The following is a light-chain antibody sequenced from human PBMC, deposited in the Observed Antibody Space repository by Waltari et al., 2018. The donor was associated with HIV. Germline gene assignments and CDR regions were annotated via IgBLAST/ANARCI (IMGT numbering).Light chain of an antibody. J-gene: IGLJ1*01. CDR3: QSYDQTIPCV. V-gene: IGLV6-57*03. CDR2: EDT. CDR1: SGNIANNH. Sequence: NFVLTQPHSVSESPGKTVTISCARSSGNIANNHVQWYQQRPGSAPTPVISEDTQRPSGVPDRFSGSIDTSSNSASLTIYELKTEDEADYYCQSYDQTIPCVFGTGTRLTVL.